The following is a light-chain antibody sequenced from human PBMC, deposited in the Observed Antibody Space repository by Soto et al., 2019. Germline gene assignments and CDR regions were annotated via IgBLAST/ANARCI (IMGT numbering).Light chain of an antibody. J-gene: IGKJ1*01. CDR2: GAS. V-gene: IGKV3D-20*01. Sequence: EIVLTQSPATLSLSPEERATLSCGASQSVSSSYLAWYQQKPGLAPRLLIYGASTRATGIPDRFSGSGSGTDFTLTISRLEPEDFAVYYCQRYGSSPRTFGQGTKVEIK. CDR3: QRYGSSPRT. CDR1: QSVSSSY.